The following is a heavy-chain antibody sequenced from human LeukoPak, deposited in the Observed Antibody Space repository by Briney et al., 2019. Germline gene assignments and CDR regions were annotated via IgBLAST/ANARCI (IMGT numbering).Heavy chain of an antibody. Sequence: SETLSLTCAVYGGSFSGYYWSWIRQPPGKGLEWIGEINHSGSTNYNPSLKSRVTIPVDTSKNQFSLKLSSVTAADTAVYYCASRVSRQQLVLRAFDIWGQGTMVTVSS. CDR1: GGSFSGYY. CDR3: ASRVSRQQLVLRAFDI. J-gene: IGHJ3*02. D-gene: IGHD6-13*01. V-gene: IGHV4-34*01. CDR2: INHSGST.